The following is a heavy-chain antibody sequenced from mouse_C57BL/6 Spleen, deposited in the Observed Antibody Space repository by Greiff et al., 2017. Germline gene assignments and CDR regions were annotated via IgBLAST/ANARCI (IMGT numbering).Heavy chain of an antibody. CDR1: GFSLTSYA. J-gene: IGHJ4*01. V-gene: IGHV2-9-1*01. CDR2: IWTGGGT. CDR3: ALYYSNYVYAMDY. D-gene: IGHD2-5*01. Sequence: VQLQQSGPGLVAPSQSLSITCTVSGFSLTSYAISWVRQPPGKGLEWLGVIWTGGGTNYNSALKSRLSISKDNSKSQVFLKMNSLQTDDTARYYCALYYSNYVYAMDYWGQGTSVTVAS.